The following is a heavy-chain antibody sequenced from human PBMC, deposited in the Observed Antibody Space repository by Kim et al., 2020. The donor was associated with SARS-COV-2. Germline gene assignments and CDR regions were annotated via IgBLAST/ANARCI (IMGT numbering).Heavy chain of an antibody. Sequence: GGSLRLSCVASGFTFSSYGMNWVRQAPGKGLEWISSISSSSSSIYYADSVKGRFTISRDNAKNSLFLQMNSLRDEDSAVYYCARETTTEARYSYGYPGLVDDWGQGTLVTVSS. CDR3: ARETTTEARYSYGYPGLVDD. CDR1: GFTFSSYG. CDR2: ISSSSSSI. D-gene: IGHD5-18*01. J-gene: IGHJ4*02. V-gene: IGHV3-48*02.